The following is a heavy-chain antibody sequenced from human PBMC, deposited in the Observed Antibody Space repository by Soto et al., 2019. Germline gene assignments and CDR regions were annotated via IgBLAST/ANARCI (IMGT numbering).Heavy chain of an antibody. CDR2: IYYSGST. CDR1: GGSISSSSYY. V-gene: IGHV4-39*01. Sequence: ETLSLTCTVSGGSISSSSYYWGWIRQPPGKGLEWIGSIYYSGSTYYNPSLKSRVTISVDTSKNQFSLKLSSVTAADTAVYYCARRPTIGPFDYWGQGTLVTVSS. J-gene: IGHJ4*02. CDR3: ARRPTIGPFDY.